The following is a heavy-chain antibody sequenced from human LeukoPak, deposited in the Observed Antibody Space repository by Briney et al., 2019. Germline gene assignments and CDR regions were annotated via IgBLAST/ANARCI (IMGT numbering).Heavy chain of an antibody. V-gene: IGHV3-74*01. CDR1: GFTFSSYW. D-gene: IGHD3-9*01. CDR2: INSDGSST. Sequence: QSGGSLRLSCAASGFTFSSYWMHWVRQAPGKGLVWVSRINSDGSSTNYADSVKGRFTISRDNSKNTLYLQMNSLRAEDTAVYYCAKGLTLYYDILTGFDYWGQGTLVTVSS. CDR3: AKGLTLYYDILTGFDY. J-gene: IGHJ4*02.